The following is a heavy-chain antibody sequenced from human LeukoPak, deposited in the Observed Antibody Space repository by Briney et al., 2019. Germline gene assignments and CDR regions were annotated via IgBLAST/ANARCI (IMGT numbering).Heavy chain of an antibody. CDR1: GGSFSGYY. J-gene: IGHJ4*02. V-gene: IGHV4-34*01. Sequence: PSETLSLTCAVYGGSFSGYYWSWIRQPPGKGLEWIGEINHSGSTNYNPSLKSRVTISVDTSKNQFSLKLSSVTAADTAVYYCARGVPLGYCTYGVCYPPYYFDYWGQGTLVTASS. D-gene: IGHD2-8*01. CDR2: INHSGST. CDR3: ARGVPLGYCTYGVCYPPYYFDY.